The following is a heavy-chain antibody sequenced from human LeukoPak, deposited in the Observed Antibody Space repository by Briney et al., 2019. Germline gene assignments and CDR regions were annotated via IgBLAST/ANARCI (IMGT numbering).Heavy chain of an antibody. CDR1: GGSISSGGYY. D-gene: IGHD3-3*01. V-gene: IGHV4-31*03. Sequence: SETLSLTCTVPGGSISSGGYYWSWTRQHPGKGLEWIGYIYYSGSTYYNASLKSRVTISVDTSKNQFSLKLSSVTAADTAVYYCARAPTYDFWSGYYRGLSTRFDPWGQGTLVTVSS. CDR2: IYYSGST. CDR3: ARAPTYDFWSGYYRGLSTRFDP. J-gene: IGHJ5*02.